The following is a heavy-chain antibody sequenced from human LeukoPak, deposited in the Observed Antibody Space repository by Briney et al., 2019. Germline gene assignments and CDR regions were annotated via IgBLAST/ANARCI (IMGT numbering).Heavy chain of an antibody. CDR3: ARGWISPTLHGSYTRFDV. J-gene: IGHJ5*02. V-gene: IGHV1-8*03. CDR1: GYTFTFYD. D-gene: IGHD1-26*01. CDR2: MNPKSGNT. Sequence: ASVKVSCKASGYTFTFYDINWVRRATGQGLEWMGWMNPKSGNTIYAQKFQGRVTFTRNTSINTAHMELRILRSEDTAVYYCARGWISPTLHGSYTRFDVWGQGTPVTVSS.